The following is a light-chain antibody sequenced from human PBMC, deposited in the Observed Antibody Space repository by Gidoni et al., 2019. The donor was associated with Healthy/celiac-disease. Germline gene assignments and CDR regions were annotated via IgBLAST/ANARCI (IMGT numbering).Light chain of an antibody. CDR3: QQDNSYSQS. CDR2: KAS. Sequence: DIQMPQSPSTLSASVGDRVTIACRASQSISSWLAWYQQKPGKAPKLLIYKASSLESGVPARFSGSGSGTEFTLTISSLQPDDFATYYCQQDNSYSQSFXXXTKVEIK. CDR1: QSISSW. V-gene: IGKV1-5*03. J-gene: IGKJ1*01.